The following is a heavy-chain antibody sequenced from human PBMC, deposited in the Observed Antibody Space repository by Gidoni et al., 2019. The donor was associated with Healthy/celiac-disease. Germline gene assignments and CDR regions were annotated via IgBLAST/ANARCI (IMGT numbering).Heavy chain of an antibody. D-gene: IGHD3-22*01. J-gene: IGHJ4*02. CDR1: GFPFGDYA. Sequence: EVQLVASGGGLVQPGRSLRLSCTASGFPFGDYAMSWVRQSPGKGLEWLGLIRSKDYGGTTEYAASVKGRFTISRDDSKSIAYLQMNSLKTEDTAVYYCTRDRYYYDSSGYYFLFDYWGQGTLVTVSS. V-gene: IGHV3-49*04. CDR3: TRDRYYYDSSGYYFLFDY. CDR2: IRSKDYGGTT.